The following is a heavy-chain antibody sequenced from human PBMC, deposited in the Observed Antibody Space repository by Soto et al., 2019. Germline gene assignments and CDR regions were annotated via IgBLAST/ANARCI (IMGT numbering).Heavy chain of an antibody. J-gene: IGHJ4*02. Sequence: EVQLVESGGGLVQPGGSLRLSCAASGFTFSSYWMSWVRQAPGKGLEWLANIKVDGREKYYVDSVKGRFTISRDNAKNSLYLQMISLRVEDTAVYYCARDIVATIGGFDYWGLGALVIVSS. CDR3: ARDIVATIGGFDY. D-gene: IGHD5-12*01. CDR1: GFTFSSYW. V-gene: IGHV3-7*01. CDR2: IKVDGREK.